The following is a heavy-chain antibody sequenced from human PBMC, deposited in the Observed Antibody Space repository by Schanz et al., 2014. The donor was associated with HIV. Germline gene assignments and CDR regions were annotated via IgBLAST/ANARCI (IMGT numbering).Heavy chain of an antibody. CDR1: GFTFSSYA. Sequence: EVQLVQSGGGLVQPGGSLRLSCAASGFTFSSYAMTWVRQAPGKGLEWVSGISWNSGSIGYADSVKGRFTISRDNSKNTLYLEMNSLRPEDTAVYYCARSPSYGMDVWGQGTTVTVSS. J-gene: IGHJ6*02. CDR3: ARSPSYGMDV. CDR2: ISWNSGSI. V-gene: IGHV3-23*04.